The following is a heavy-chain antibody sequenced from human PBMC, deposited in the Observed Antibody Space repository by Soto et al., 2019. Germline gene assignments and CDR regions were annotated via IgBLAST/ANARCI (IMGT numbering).Heavy chain of an antibody. Sequence: PSETLSLTCAVYGGSFSCYYWSWIRQPPGKGLEWIGEINHSGSTNYNPSLKSRVTISVDTSKNQFSLKLSSVTAADTAVYYCAGXRWEAAGHYYYYYGMDVWGQGTTVTVSS. V-gene: IGHV4-34*01. J-gene: IGHJ6*02. CDR1: GGSFSCYY. CDR2: INHSGST. CDR3: AGXRWEAAGHYYYYYGMDV. D-gene: IGHD6-13*01.